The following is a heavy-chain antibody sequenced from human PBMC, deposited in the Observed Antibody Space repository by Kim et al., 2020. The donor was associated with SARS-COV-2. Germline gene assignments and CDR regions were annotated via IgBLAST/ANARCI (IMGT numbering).Heavy chain of an antibody. Sequence: SETLSLTCTVSGGSISSYYWSWIRQPPGKGLEWIGYIYYSGSTNYNPSLKSRVTISVDTSKNQFSLKLSSVTAADTAVYYCARDPGDPIYDFWSGYTNYYYYGMDVWGQGATVTVSS. J-gene: IGHJ6*02. CDR1: GGSISSYY. V-gene: IGHV4-59*13. D-gene: IGHD3-3*01. CDR2: IYYSGST. CDR3: ARDPGDPIYDFWSGYTNYYYYGMDV.